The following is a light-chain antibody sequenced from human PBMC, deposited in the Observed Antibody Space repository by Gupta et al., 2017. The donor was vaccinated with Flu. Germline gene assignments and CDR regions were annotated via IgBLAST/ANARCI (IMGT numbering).Light chain of an antibody. CDR3: NVWDTSRDHGV. V-gene: IGLV3-21*02. Sequence: GGNNIGSKSVHWYLQKPGQAPVLVVYDDSDRPSGIPERFSGSNSGNTATLTISRVEAGDEADYYSNVWDTSRDHGVFGGGTKLTVL. CDR2: DDS. J-gene: IGLJ3*02. CDR1: NIGSKS.